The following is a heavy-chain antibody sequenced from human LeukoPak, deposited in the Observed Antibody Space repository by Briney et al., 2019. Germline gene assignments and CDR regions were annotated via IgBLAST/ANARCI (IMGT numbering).Heavy chain of an antibody. CDR1: GGSISSSSYY. CDR3: ARGPHPGGAGYNLIDH. D-gene: IGHD5-24*01. J-gene: IGHJ4*02. V-gene: IGHV4-39*01. Sequence: SETLSLTCTVSGGSISSSSYYWGWIRRPPEKGLEWIGSISYRGTTFYNPSLKSRVTISVDTSKNQFFLKVSSVTAADTAVYYCARGPHPGGAGYNLIDHWGQGTLVTVSP. CDR2: ISYRGTT.